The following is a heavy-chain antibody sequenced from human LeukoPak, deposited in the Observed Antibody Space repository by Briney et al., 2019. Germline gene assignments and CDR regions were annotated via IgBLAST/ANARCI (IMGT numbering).Heavy chain of an antibody. CDR2: INHSGST. J-gene: IGHJ6*02. Sequence: SETLSLTCAVYGGSFSGYYWSWIRQPPGKGLGWIGEINHSGSTNYNPSLKSRVTISVDTSKNQFSLKLSSVTAADTAVYYCARAAQLVRNYYYYYGMDVWGQGTTVTVSS. V-gene: IGHV4-34*01. D-gene: IGHD6-13*01. CDR3: ARAAQLVRNYYYYYGMDV. CDR1: GGSFSGYY.